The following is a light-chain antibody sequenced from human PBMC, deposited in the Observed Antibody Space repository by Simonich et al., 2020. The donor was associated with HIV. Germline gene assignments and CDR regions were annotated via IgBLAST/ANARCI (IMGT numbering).Light chain of an antibody. Sequence: QSVLTQPPSASGTPGQRVTISCSGSSSNIGNNTVNWYQHLPGTAPKLLIYRNNQRPSGVPDRFSGSKSGTSASLAISGLQSEDEADYYCAAWDDSLNGPVFGGGTKLTVL. J-gene: IGLJ3*02. CDR2: RNN. CDR1: SSNIGNNT. V-gene: IGLV1-44*01. CDR3: AAWDDSLNGPV.